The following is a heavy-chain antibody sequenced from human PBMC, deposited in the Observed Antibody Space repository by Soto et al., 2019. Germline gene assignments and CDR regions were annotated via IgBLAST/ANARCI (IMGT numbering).Heavy chain of an antibody. CDR2: IDTSGTKI. CDR1: GYTFSDYY. Sequence: QVQLVESGGDLVKPGGSLRLSCAASGYTFSDYYMSWIRQAPGKGLEWISYIDTSGTKIYYADSVKGRFTITRDNAKHSLYLEMNSLRDEDTAVYYCASHYDMWSGYLSPVDYWGQGTLVTVSS. J-gene: IGHJ4*02. V-gene: IGHV3-11*01. CDR3: ASHYDMWSGYLSPVDY. D-gene: IGHD3-3*01.